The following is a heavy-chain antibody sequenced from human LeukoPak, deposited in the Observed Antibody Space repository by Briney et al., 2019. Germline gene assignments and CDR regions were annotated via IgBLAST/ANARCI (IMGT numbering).Heavy chain of an antibody. V-gene: IGHV3-74*01. CDR2: IKSDGTSI. CDR1: GFTFSNYW. J-gene: IGHJ6*02. D-gene: IGHD2-15*01. CDR3: ARGHCSGGRCHSVGYYGMDV. Sequence: PGGSLRLSCAASGFTFSNYWMHWVRQAPGKGLVWVSRIKSDGTSINYADSVKGRFTISRDNAKNRLFLQMNSLRAEDTAVYFCARGHCSGGRCHSVGYYGMDVWGQGTTVTLSS.